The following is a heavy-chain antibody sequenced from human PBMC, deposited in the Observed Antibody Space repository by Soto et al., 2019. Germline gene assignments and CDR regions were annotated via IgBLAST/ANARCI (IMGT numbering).Heavy chain of an antibody. V-gene: IGHV1-69*13. J-gene: IGHJ4*02. CDR2: IIPIFGTA. D-gene: IGHD3-22*01. CDR3: ARDQGYDSSGYYYSQLDY. CDR1: GGTFSSYA. Sequence: GASVKVSCKASGGTFSSYAISWVLQAPGQGLEWMGGIIPIFGTANYAQKFQGRVTITADESTSTAYMELSSLRSEDTAVYYCARDQGYDSSGYYYSQLDYWGQGTLVTVSS.